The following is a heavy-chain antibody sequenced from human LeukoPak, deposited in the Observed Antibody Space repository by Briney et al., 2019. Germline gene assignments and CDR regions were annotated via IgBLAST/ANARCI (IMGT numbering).Heavy chain of an antibody. J-gene: IGHJ4*02. Sequence: ASVKVSCKASGYTFTSYGISWVRQAPGQGLEWMGWISAYNDNTNYAQKFQGRATMTIDTSTSTAYMELTSLRSDDTAVYYCARDYDFWSGYRRNYFDYWGQGTLVTVSS. CDR3: ARDYDFWSGYRRNYFDY. CDR2: ISAYNDNT. V-gene: IGHV1-18*01. D-gene: IGHD3-3*01. CDR1: GYTFTSYG.